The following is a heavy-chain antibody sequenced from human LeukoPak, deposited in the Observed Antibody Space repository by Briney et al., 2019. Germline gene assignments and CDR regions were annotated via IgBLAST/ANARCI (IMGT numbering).Heavy chain of an antibody. Sequence: ASVKVSCKASGYTFTTYGISWVRQAPGQGLEWMGWISAYNGYTNYAQNVQGRVTMTTDTSTSTAYMELRSLRSDDTAVYYCARFRQVPAQRGYSGYVPQYYFDYWGQGTLVTVSS. CDR2: ISAYNGYT. V-gene: IGHV1-18*01. CDR1: GYTFTTYG. D-gene: IGHD5-12*01. CDR3: ARFRQVPAQRGYSGYVPQYYFDY. J-gene: IGHJ4*02.